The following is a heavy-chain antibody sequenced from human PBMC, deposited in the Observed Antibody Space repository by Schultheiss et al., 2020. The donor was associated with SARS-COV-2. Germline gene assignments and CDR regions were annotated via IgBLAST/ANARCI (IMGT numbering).Heavy chain of an antibody. CDR2: IRSKADNYAT. J-gene: IGHJ6*03. D-gene: IGHD3-22*01. CDR3: AREPNYYDSSGYHYMDV. CDR1: GFTFSGSA. V-gene: IGHV3-73*01. Sequence: GGSLRLSCAASGFTFSGSAMHWVRQASGKGLEWVGRIRSKADNYATAYAASVKGRFTISRDDSKNMAYLQMNSLKTEDTAVYYCAREPNYYDSSGYHYMDVWGKGTTVTVSS.